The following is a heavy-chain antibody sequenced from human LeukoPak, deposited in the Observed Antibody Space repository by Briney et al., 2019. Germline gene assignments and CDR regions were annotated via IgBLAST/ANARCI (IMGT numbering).Heavy chain of an antibody. CDR2: IYSGGST. Sequence: GGSLRLSCAASGFTFSSYGMHWVRQAPGKGLEWVSVIYSGGSTYSADSVRGRFTISRDNSKNTLYLQMNNPRAEDTAVYYCARGEDYGDYFDYWGQGTLVTVSS. V-gene: IGHV3-53*01. J-gene: IGHJ4*02. D-gene: IGHD4-17*01. CDR1: GFTFSSYG. CDR3: ARGEDYGDYFDY.